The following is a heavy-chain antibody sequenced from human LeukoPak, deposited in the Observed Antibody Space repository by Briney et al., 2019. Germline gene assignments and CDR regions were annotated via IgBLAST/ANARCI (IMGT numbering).Heavy chain of an antibody. CDR3: AREGGSGTIDY. CDR2: IGRSEST. V-gene: IGHV4-30-2*01. CDR1: GDSISSGGYS. J-gene: IGHJ4*02. D-gene: IGHD2-15*01. Sequence: RSQTLSLTCAVSGDSISSGGYSWRWVRQPRGKGLEWIGYIGRSESTYYNASLKSRVTISVDRSKNQFSLKLSSVTAADTAVYYCAREGGSGTIDYWGQGTLVTVSS.